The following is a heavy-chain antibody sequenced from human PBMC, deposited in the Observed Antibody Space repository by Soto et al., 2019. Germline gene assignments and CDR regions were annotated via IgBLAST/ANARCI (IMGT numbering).Heavy chain of an antibody. CDR2: LSAFDNT. J-gene: IGHJ4*02. D-gene: IGHD6-13*01. CDR1: RITFSRRS. V-gene: IGHV3-23*01. Sequence: QHGGSLRLGCASSRITFSRRSMIWHSQAQGKGLEWVSTLSAFDNTYYADSVKGRFIISRDISKNTLSLQMNSLRVDDTAVYYCAKDPRAYSTNMGYYFDYWGQGSLVTVSS. CDR3: AKDPRAYSTNMGYYFDY.